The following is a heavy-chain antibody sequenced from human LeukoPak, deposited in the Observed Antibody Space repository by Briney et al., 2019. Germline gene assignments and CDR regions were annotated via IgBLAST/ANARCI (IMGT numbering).Heavy chain of an antibody. CDR3: GRDSPPDY. Sequence: PGGSLRLSCAASGFTFSRYSMNWVRQAPGKGLEWVSYISSSSSTIYYADSVKGRFTISRDNAKNPLYLQMNSLRAEDTAVYFCGRDSPPDYWGQGTLVTVSS. J-gene: IGHJ4*02. CDR2: ISSSSSTI. V-gene: IGHV3-48*01. CDR1: GFTFSRYS.